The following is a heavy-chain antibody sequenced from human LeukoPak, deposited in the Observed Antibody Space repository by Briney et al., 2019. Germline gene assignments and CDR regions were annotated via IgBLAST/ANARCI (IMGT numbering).Heavy chain of an antibody. J-gene: IGHJ4*02. V-gene: IGHV1-3*01. D-gene: IGHD1-1*01. CDR3: ARDQVGWNAPYYFDY. Sequence: ASVKVSCKASGYTFTSYAIHWVRQAPGQRLEWMGWINAGNGNTKYSQKLQGRVTITRDTSASTAYMELSSLRSEDTAVYYCARDQVGWNAPYYFDYWGQGTLVTVSS. CDR2: INAGNGNT. CDR1: GYTFTSYA.